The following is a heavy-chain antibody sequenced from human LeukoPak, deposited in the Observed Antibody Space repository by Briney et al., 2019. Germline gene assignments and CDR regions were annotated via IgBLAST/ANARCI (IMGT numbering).Heavy chain of an antibody. CDR1: GYTFTSYG. CDR3: ARDDSSGYYYVPFRTFDY. CDR2: ISAYNGNT. V-gene: IGHV1-18*01. Sequence: ASVKVSCKASGYTFTSYGISWVRQAPGQGLEWMGWISAYNGNTNYAQKLQGRVTMTTDTSTSTAYMELRSLRSDDTAMYCCARDDSSGYYYVPFRTFDYWGQGTLVTVSS. D-gene: IGHD3-22*01. J-gene: IGHJ4*02.